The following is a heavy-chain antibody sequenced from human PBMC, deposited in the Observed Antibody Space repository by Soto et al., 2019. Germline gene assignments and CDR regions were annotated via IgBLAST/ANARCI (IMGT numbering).Heavy chain of an antibody. CDR3: ARALKSLGSGSLGVSYYYYMDV. CDR1: GGSFSGYY. CDR2: INHSGST. V-gene: IGHV4-34*01. J-gene: IGHJ6*03. Sequence: SETLSLTCAVYGGSFSGYYWSWIRQPPGKGLEWIGEINHSGSTNYNPSLKSRVTISVDTSKNQFSLKLSSVTAADTAVYYCARALKSLGSGSLGVSYYYYMDVWGKGTTVTVSS. D-gene: IGHD3-10*02.